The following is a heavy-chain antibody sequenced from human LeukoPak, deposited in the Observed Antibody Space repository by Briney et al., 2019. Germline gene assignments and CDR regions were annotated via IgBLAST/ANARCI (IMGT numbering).Heavy chain of an antibody. V-gene: IGHV4-39*01. CDR3: AGHGGATPGWFDP. CDR2: IYYSGST. Sequence: SETLSLTCTVSGGSISSSSYYWGWIRQPPGKGLEWIGSIYYSGSTYYNPSLKSRVTISVDTSKNQFSLKLSSVTAADTAVYYCAGHGGATPGWFDPWGQGTLVTVSS. J-gene: IGHJ5*02. D-gene: IGHD4-23*01. CDR1: GGSISSSSYY.